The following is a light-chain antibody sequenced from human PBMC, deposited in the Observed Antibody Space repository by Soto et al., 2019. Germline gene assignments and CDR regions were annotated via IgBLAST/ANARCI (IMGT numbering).Light chain of an antibody. CDR2: AAS. Sequence: DIQLTQSPSFLSASVGDRVTITCRASQSISSYLNWYQQKPGKAPKLLIYAASSLQSGVPSRFSGSGSGTDFTLTISSLQPEDFATYYCQQSYSTPLITFGQGTRLEIK. CDR3: QQSYSTPLIT. CDR1: QSISSY. J-gene: IGKJ5*01. V-gene: IGKV1-39*01.